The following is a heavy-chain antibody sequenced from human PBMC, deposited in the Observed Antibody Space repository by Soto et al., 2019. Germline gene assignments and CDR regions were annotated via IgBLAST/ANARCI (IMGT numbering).Heavy chain of an antibody. CDR1: GYTFTSYA. CDR3: ASSGLELRFIYYYYGMDV. D-gene: IGHD1-7*01. V-gene: IGHV1-3*01. J-gene: IGHJ6*02. Sequence: GASVKVSCKASGYTFTSYAMHWVRQAPGQRLEWMGWINAGNGNTKYSQKFQGRVTITRDTSASTAYMELSSLRSEDTAVYYCASSGLELRFIYYYYGMDVWGQGTTVTVSS. CDR2: INAGNGNT.